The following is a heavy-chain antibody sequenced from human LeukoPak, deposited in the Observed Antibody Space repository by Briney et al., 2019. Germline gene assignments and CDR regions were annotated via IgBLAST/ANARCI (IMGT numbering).Heavy chain of an antibody. Sequence: GGSLRLSCAASGFNFNDFDMHWVRQGTGKGLEWVSAIGIGGDTHYSGSVKGRFTISRENAKNSLFLQMNSLRAGDAAVYYCARDRYGMDVWGRGTTVTVSS. J-gene: IGHJ6*02. V-gene: IGHV3-13*01. CDR3: ARDRYGMDV. CDR1: GFNFNDFD. D-gene: IGHD1-14*01. CDR2: IGIGGDT.